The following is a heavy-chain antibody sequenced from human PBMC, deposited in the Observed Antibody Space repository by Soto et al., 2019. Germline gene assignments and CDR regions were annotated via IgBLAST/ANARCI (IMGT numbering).Heavy chain of an antibody. J-gene: IGHJ3*02. Sequence: SETLSLTCSVSDDSINSDKYYWGWIRQPPGKGLEWIGSIYYRGNAYYNPSLQTRVTISLDKSKSQFSLKLSSVTAADTAVYYCARLLMVRGAQPEMDIWGQGTMVTVSS. CDR1: DDSINSDKYY. CDR3: ARLLMVRGAQPEMDI. CDR2: IYYRGNA. D-gene: IGHD3-10*01. V-gene: IGHV4-39*01.